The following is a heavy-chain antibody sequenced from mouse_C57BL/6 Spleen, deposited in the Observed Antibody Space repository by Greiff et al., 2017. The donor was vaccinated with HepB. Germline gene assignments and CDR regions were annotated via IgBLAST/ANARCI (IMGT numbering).Heavy chain of an antibody. CDR1: GYTFTSYW. CDR2: IDPSDSET. J-gene: IGHJ3*01. CDR3: ALYDDDGKAWFAY. V-gene: IGHV1-52*01. Sequence: QVQLQQPGAELVRPGSSVKLSCKASGYTFTSYWMHWVKQRPIQGLEWIGNIDPSDSETHYNQKFKDKATLTVDKSSSTAYMQLSSLTSEDSAVYYCALYDDDGKAWFAYWGQGTLVTVSA. D-gene: IGHD2-4*01.